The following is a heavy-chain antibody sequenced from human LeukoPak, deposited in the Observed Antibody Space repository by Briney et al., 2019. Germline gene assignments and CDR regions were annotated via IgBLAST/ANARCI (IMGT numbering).Heavy chain of an antibody. V-gene: IGHV4-61*08. Sequence: SETLSLTYTVSGGSIDGSINDYYWSWIRQSPGRGLEWIAYINYSGTTHYNPSLKSRVTISVDTSKNQFSLKLSSVTAADTAVYYCAGLPYCGGDCADAFDIWGQGTMVTVSS. CDR2: INYSGTT. J-gene: IGHJ3*02. CDR1: GGSIDGSINDYY. D-gene: IGHD2-21*02. CDR3: AGLPYCGGDCADAFDI.